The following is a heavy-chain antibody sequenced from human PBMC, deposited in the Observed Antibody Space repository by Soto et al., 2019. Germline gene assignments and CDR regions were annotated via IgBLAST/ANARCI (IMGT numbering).Heavy chain of an antibody. D-gene: IGHD1-26*01. CDR2: ISGSGDST. CDR1: GFTFSSYA. V-gene: IGHV3-23*01. CDR3: ARRGSGSYYDY. Sequence: EVQLLESGGGLVQPGGSLRLSCAASGFTFSSYAMRWVRQAPVKGLEWVSAISGSGDSTYYADSVKGRFTISRDNSKNTMCLQMNSLRAEDTVVYYCARRGSGSYYDYWGQGTLVTVSS. J-gene: IGHJ4*02.